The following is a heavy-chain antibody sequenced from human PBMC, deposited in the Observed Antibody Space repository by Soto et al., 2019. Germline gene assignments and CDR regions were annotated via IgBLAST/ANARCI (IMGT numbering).Heavy chain of an antibody. CDR2: GYYRGNA. D-gene: IGHD3-9*01. J-gene: IGHJ4*02. CDR3: ARLEGLATISYYFDF. CDR1: DDSINSDKYY. V-gene: IGHV4-39*01. Sequence: QLQLQESGPGLVKPSETLSLTCSVSDDSINSDKYYWGWIRQPPGKGLEWIGSGYYRGNAYYNPSLQTRVTISLDKSKSQFSLKLNSVTAADSAVYFCARLEGLATISYYFDFWGPGALVTVSS.